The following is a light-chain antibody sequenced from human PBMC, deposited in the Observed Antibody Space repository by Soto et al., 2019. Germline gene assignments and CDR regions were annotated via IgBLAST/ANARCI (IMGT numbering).Light chain of an antibody. CDR3: QQYGTSRT. CDR1: QSLSSS. CDR2: DAS. J-gene: IGKJ1*01. V-gene: IGKV3-20*01. Sequence: EIVLTHSLTTLSLCQEDRATLSCRASQSLSSSLAWYRHQPGQAPRLLIYDASSRATGIPGRFSGSGSGTDFTLTISRLEPEDFAVYYCQQYGTSRTFGQGTKVDI.